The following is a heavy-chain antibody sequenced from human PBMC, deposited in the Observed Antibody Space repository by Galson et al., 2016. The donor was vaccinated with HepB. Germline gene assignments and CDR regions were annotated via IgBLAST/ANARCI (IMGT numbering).Heavy chain of an antibody. Sequence: CAISGDSVSSNSAAWHWIRQSPSRGLEWLGRTYYRSKWYNDYAVSVKSRITINPDTSKNQFSLHLNSVTPEDTAVYYCTRSGGPLGTYMVVDHFDYWGQGTLVTVSS. V-gene: IGHV6-1*01. CDR2: TYYRSKWYN. CDR3: TRSGGPLGTYMVVDHFDY. J-gene: IGHJ4*02. CDR1: GDSVSSNSAA. D-gene: IGHD5-18*01.